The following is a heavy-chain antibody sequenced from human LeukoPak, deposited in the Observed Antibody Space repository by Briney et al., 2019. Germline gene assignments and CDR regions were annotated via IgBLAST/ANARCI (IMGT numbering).Heavy chain of an antibody. J-gene: IGHJ2*01. CDR3: ARDRGYSASCYSRSGYYDL. D-gene: IGHD6-13*01. CDR2: LNWNGGNT. Sequence: GGSLRLSCAASGFTFDDYGMSWVRQAPGKGLEWVSGLNWNGGNTGYADSVKGRFTISRDNAKNSLYLQMNSLRDEDTALYYCARDRGYSASCYSRSGYYDLWGRGTLVTVSS. CDR1: GFTFDDYG. V-gene: IGHV3-20*04.